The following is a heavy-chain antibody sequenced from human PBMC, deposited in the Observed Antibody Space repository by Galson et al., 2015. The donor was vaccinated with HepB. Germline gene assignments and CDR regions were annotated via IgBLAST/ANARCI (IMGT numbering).Heavy chain of an antibody. J-gene: IGHJ3*02. V-gene: IGHV4-31*03. CDR3: ARGQRPYYYDSSGYNDI. CDR2: IYYSGST. D-gene: IGHD3-22*01. Sequence: CTVSGGSISSGGYYWSWIRQHPGKGLEWIGYIYYSGSTYYNPSFKSRVTISVDTSKNQFSLKLSSVTAADTAVYYCARGQRPYYYDSSGYNDIWGQGTMVTVSS. CDR1: GGSISSGGYY.